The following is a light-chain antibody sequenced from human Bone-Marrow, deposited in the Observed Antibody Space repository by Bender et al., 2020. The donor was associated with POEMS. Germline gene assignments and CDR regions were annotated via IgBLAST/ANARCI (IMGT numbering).Light chain of an antibody. CDR3: SAWDDSLSGWV. V-gene: IGLV1-36*01. J-gene: IGLJ3*02. CDR2: GSN. Sequence: QSVVTQPPSLSEAPRQRVTISCSGSSSNIGNHGVNWYQQLPGEAPKLLIYGSNTRPSGVPDRFSGSKSCTSASLAISELQSEDEALYYCSAWDDSLSGWVFGGGTKLTVL. CDR1: SSNIGNHG.